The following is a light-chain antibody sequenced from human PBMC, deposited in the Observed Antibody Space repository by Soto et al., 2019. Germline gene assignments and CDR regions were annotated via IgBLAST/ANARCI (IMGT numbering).Light chain of an antibody. CDR2: GAS. V-gene: IGKV3-15*01. CDR3: QQYNNWPPIT. CDR1: QSVRSN. J-gene: IGKJ5*01. Sequence: EVVITHSPSTLSVSPVERVTLSFMASQSVRSNLAWYQQKPGQSPRLLIYGASTRATGIPARFSGSGSGTESTLTISSLQSEDFAVYYCQQYNNWPPITFGQGTRLEIK.